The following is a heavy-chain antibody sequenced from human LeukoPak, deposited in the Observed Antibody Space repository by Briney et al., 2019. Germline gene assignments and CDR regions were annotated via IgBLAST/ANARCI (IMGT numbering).Heavy chain of an antibody. CDR3: TRDPTYYYDSSGYFAY. CDR2: IRSKAYGGTT. CDR1: GFTFGDYA. Sequence: GGSLRPSCTASGFTFGDYAMSWVRQAPGKGLEWVGFIRSKAYGGTTEYAASVKGRFTISRDDSKSIAYLQMNSLKTEDTAVYYCTRDPTYYYDSSGYFAYWGQGTLVTVSS. V-gene: IGHV3-49*04. J-gene: IGHJ4*02. D-gene: IGHD3-22*01.